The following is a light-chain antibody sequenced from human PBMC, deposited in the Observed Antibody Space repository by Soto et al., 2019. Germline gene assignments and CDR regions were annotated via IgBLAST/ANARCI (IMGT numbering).Light chain of an antibody. Sequence: DIQMTQSPSTLSASVGDRVTITCRASQSISDWLAWYQQKPGKAPKLLIYKASSLQSGVPSRFSGSGSGTEFTLTISSLQPYDFATYYCQQYDPYSSTFGQGTKLEIK. V-gene: IGKV1-5*03. CDR2: KAS. J-gene: IGKJ2*01. CDR1: QSISDW. CDR3: QQYDPYSST.